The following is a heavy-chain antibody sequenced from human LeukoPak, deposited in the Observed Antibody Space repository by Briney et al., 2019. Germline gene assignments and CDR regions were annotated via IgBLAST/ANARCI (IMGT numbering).Heavy chain of an antibody. V-gene: IGHV3-48*03. Sequence: PRGSRRLSCAASGFTFSSYEMNWVCQAPGKGLEWVSYISSSGSTIYYANSVKARFTIFRDNAKNSPYLQMNSLRAEDTAVYYCARCSGGSCHHSDDYGGVGNTGTVSS. CDR1: GFTFSSYE. CDR2: ISSSGSTI. CDR3: ARCSGGSCHHSDDY. J-gene: IGHJ4*02. D-gene: IGHD2-15*01.